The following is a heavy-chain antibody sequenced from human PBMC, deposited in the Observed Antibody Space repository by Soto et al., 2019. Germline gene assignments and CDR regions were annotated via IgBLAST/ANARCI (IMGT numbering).Heavy chain of an antibody. CDR3: ARNPRYIVVVVESDY. D-gene: IGHD3-22*01. V-gene: IGHV1-2*02. Sequence: ASVKVSCKASGYTFTGYYMHWVRQAPGQGLEWMGWINPNSGGTNYAQKFQGRVTMTRDTSISTAYMELSRLRSDDTAAYYCARNPRYIVVVVESDYWGQGTLVTVSS. CDR2: INPNSGGT. J-gene: IGHJ4*02. CDR1: GYTFTGYY.